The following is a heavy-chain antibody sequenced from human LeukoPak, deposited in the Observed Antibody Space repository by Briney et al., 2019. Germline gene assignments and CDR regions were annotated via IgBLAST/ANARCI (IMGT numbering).Heavy chain of an antibody. Sequence: ASVKVSCKASGYTFTGYYMHWVRQAPGQGLEWMGWINPNSGGTNYAQKFQGTVTMTRDTSISTAYMELSRLRSDDTAVYYCARRLPIVGATLDYWGQGTLVTVSS. D-gene: IGHD1-26*01. CDR3: ARRLPIVGATLDY. CDR1: GYTFTGYY. CDR2: INPNSGGT. V-gene: IGHV1-2*02. J-gene: IGHJ4*02.